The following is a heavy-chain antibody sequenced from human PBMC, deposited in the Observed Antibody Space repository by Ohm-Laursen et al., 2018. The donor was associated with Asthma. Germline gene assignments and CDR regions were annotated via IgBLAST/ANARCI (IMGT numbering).Heavy chain of an antibody. D-gene: IGHD2-2*01. V-gene: IGHV3-30-3*01. CDR1: GFTFSSYA. CDR2: ISSDGSNR. Sequence: SLRLSCAASGFTFSSYAMHWVRQAPGKGLEWEWVAVISSDGSNRYYPDSVKGRFTISRDNSRNTLYLQTSSLRAEDTAVYHCARDLGYCTSTSPCYGMDVWGQGTTVTVS. CDR3: ARDLGYCTSTSPCYGMDV. J-gene: IGHJ6*02.